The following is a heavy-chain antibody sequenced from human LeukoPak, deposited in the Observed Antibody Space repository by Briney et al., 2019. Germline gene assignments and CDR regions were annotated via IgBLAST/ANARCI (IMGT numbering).Heavy chain of an antibody. D-gene: IGHD6-19*01. CDR3: AKDREYSSGWYSPFDY. CDR2: IRYDGSNK. V-gene: IGHV3-30*02. J-gene: IGHJ4*02. CDR1: GFTFSSYG. Sequence: GGSLRLSCAASGFTFSSYGMHWVRQAPGKGLEWVAFIRYDGSNKYYADSVKGRFTISRDNSKNTLYLQMNSLRAEDTAVYYCAKDREYSSGWYSPFDYWGQGTLVTVSS.